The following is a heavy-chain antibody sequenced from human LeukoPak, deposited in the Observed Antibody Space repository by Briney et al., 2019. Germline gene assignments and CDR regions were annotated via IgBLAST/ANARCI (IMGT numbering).Heavy chain of an antibody. D-gene: IGHD5/OR15-5a*01. V-gene: IGHV3-30*18. CDR1: GFTFSSYG. CDR2: ISYDGSNK. J-gene: IGHJ6*02. Sequence: GGSLRLSCAASGFTFSSYGMHGVRQAPGKGLEGGAVISYDGSNKYYADSVKGRFTISRDNSKNTLYLQMNSLRAEDTAVYYCAKCLEGYYYYYGMDVWGQGTTVTVSS. CDR3: AKCLEGYYYYYGMDV.